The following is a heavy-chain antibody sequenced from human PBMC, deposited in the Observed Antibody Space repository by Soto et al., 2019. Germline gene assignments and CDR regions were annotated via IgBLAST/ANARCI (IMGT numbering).Heavy chain of an antibody. Sequence: QVQLQESGPGLVKPSQTLSLTCTVSGGSINSGGYCWSWIRQHPGKGLDWIGCISYGGSTSYNPSLKSRVTISVDTSKNQFSLKLTSVTAAYAAVYYCSRGILVWGQGALITVSS. CDR2: ISYGGST. CDR1: GGSINSGGYC. V-gene: IGHV4-31*03. D-gene: IGHD5-18*01. CDR3: SRGILV. J-gene: IGHJ4*02.